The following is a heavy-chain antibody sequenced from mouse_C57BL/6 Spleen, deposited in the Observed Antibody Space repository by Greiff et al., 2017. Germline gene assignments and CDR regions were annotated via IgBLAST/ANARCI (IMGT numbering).Heavy chain of an antibody. D-gene: IGHD2-1*01. CDR3: ARGEGYGNFWYFDV. Sequence: EVQLVESGGGLVKPGGSLKLSCAASGFTFSSYAMSRVRQTPEKRLEWVATISDGGSYTYYPDNVKGRFTISRDNAKNNLYLQMSHLKSEDTAMYYCARGEGYGNFWYFDVWGTGTTVTVSS. J-gene: IGHJ1*03. V-gene: IGHV5-4*01. CDR1: GFTFSSYA. CDR2: ISDGGSYT.